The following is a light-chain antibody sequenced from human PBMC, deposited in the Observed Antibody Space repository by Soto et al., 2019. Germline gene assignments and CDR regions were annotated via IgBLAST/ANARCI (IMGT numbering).Light chain of an antibody. V-gene: IGLV2-14*03. J-gene: IGLJ1*01. CDR3: CSYTSDLTPYV. Sequence: QSALTQPASVSGSPGQSITISCTGTSSDIGAHDDVSWYQQHPGKVPKLLIYGVTDRPSGISNHFSGSKSGNVASLTISGLQAEYEADYYCCSYTSDLTPYVFGTGTKVTVL. CDR2: GVT. CDR1: SSDIGAHDD.